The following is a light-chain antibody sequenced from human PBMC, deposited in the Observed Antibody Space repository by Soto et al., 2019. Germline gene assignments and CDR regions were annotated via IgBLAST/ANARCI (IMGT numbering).Light chain of an antibody. Sequence: DLQMTQSQSSLSASVRDRVIITCRASQSINNYLNWYQQKPGKAPKVLIYAASSLQSGVPSRVRGSGSGTDFTLTISSLKREEWAMYLCKQSYISSWTFGQGNQVEI. CDR1: QSINNY. J-gene: IGKJ1*01. CDR3: KQSYISSWT. V-gene: IGKV1-39*01. CDR2: AAS.